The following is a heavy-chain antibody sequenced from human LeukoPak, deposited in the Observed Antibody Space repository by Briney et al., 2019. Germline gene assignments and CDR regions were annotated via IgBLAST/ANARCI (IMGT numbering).Heavy chain of an antibody. Sequence: GGSLRLSCAASGFTFSSYSMNWVRQAPGKGLEWVSFISSSSSYIYYADSVKGRFTISRDNAKNSLYLQMNSLRAEDTAVYYCARGPTNGQAFDYWGQGTLVSVSS. CDR3: ARGPTNGQAFDY. D-gene: IGHD2-8*01. CDR1: GFTFSSYS. J-gene: IGHJ4*02. CDR2: ISSSSSYI. V-gene: IGHV3-21*01.